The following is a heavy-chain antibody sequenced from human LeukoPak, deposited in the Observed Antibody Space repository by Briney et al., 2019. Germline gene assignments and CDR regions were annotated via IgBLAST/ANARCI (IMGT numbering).Heavy chain of an antibody. CDR3: ARVYDILTGYYIWDY. CDR2: INPNSGGT. Sequence: ASVKVSCKASGYTFTGYYMHWVRQAPGQGLEWMGWINPNSGGTNYAQKFQGRVTMTRDTSISTAYMELSRLRSDDTAVYYCARVYDILTGYYIWDYWGQGTLVTVSS. V-gene: IGHV1-2*02. CDR1: GYTFTGYY. J-gene: IGHJ4*02. D-gene: IGHD3-9*01.